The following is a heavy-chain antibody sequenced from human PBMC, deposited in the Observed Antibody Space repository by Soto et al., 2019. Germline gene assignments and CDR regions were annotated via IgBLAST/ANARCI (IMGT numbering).Heavy chain of an antibody. CDR1: GGTFSSYA. CDR3: ARAITIFGVVTEPLWFDP. CDR2: IIPIFGTA. D-gene: IGHD3-3*01. V-gene: IGHV1-69*06. J-gene: IGHJ5*02. Sequence: GASVKVSCKASGGTFSSYAISWVRQAPGQGLEWMGGIIPIFGTANYAQKFQGRVTITADKSTSTAYMELSSLRSDDTAVYYCARAITIFGVVTEPLWFDPWGQGTLVTVSS.